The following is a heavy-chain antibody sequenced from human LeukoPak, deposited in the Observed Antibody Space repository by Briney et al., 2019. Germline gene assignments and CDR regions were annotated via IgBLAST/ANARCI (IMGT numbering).Heavy chain of an antibody. J-gene: IGHJ4*02. CDR1: GFTFSSYA. CDR2: ISYDGSNK. V-gene: IGHV3-30*18. CDR3: AKDQAGYSSGWSFDY. Sequence: GGSLRLSCAASGFTFSSYAMHWVRQAPGKGLEWVAVISYDGSNKYYADSVKGRFTISRDNSKNTLYLQMNSLRAEDTAVYYCAKDQAGYSSGWSFDYWGQGTLVTASS. D-gene: IGHD6-19*01.